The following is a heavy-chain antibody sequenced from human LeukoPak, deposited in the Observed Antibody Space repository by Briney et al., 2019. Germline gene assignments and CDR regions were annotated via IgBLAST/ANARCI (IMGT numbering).Heavy chain of an antibody. J-gene: IGHJ6*03. D-gene: IGHD3-10*01. CDR3: ARGGSGNKSYYYYYMDV. V-gene: IGHV3-74*01. CDR2: INSDGSST. Sequence: GGSLRLSCAASGFTFSSYWMHWVRQAPGKGLVWVSRINSDGSSTSYADSVKGRFTISRDNAKNTLYLQMNSLRAEDTAVYYCARGGSGNKSYYYYYMDVWGKGTTVTVSS. CDR1: GFTFSSYW.